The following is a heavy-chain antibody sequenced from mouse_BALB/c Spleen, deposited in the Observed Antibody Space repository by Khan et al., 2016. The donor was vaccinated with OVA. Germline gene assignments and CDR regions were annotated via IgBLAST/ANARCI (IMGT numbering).Heavy chain of an antibody. CDR2: ISYSGST. CDR3: ARSIMAN. CDR1: GYLITSDYA. V-gene: IGHV3-2*02. Sequence: VQLKESGPGLVKPSQSLSLTCTVTGYLITSDYAWNWIRQFPGNKLEWMGYISYSGSTSYNPSLKSRISITRDTSKNQFFLQLNSVTTEDTATYYWARSIMANWGQGTTLTVSS. J-gene: IGHJ2*01.